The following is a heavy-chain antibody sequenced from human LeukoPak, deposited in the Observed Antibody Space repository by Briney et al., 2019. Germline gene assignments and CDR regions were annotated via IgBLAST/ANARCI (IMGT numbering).Heavy chain of an antibody. V-gene: IGHV3-23*01. D-gene: IGHD6-19*01. Sequence: GGSLRLSCAASGFTFSDYYMSWIRQAPGKGLEWVSTVSASGGVVYYADSVKGRFTISRDNSKNTVYLQLNSLRAEDTAVFYCAKDARLFSNGPAGGYFDYWGQGTLVTVSS. CDR1: GFTFSDYY. CDR3: AKDARLFSNGPAGGYFDY. J-gene: IGHJ4*02. CDR2: VSASGGVV.